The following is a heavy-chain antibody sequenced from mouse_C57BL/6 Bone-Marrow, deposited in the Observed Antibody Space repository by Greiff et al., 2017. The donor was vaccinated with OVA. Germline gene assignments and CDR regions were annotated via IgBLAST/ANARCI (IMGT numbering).Heavy chain of an antibody. D-gene: IGHD1-1*01. CDR1: GYTFTSYG. CDR2: IYPRSGNT. J-gene: IGHJ4*01. V-gene: IGHV1-81*01. Sequence: QVQLQQSGAELARPGASVKLSCKASGYTFTSYGISWVKQRTGQGLEWIGEIYPRSGNTYYNEKFKGKATLTADKSSSTAYMELRSLTSEDSAVYFCARSGCSSHYAMDYWGQGTSVTVSS. CDR3: ARSGCSSHYAMDY.